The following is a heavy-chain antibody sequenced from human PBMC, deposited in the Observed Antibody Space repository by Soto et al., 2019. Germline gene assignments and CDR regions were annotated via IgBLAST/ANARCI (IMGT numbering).Heavy chain of an antibody. CDR3: ARERFGESGYFDY. CDR1: GFTVSSNY. V-gene: IGHV3-66*01. D-gene: IGHD3-10*01. J-gene: IGHJ4*02. CDR2: IYSGGST. Sequence: EVQLVESGGSLVQPGGSLRLSCAASGFTVSSNYMSWVRQAPGKGLEWVSVIYSGGSTYYADSVKGRFTISRDNSKNTLYLQMNSLRAEDTAVYYCARERFGESGYFDYWGQGTLVTVSS.